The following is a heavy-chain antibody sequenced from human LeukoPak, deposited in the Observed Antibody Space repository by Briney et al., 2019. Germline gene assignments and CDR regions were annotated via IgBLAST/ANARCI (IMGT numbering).Heavy chain of an antibody. D-gene: IGHD6-19*01. CDR3: ASSSSGPGNYYFDY. CDR1: AYTFTIYG. V-gene: IGHV1-18*01. Sequence: ASVTVSFTSSAYTFTIYGISWVRQAPGQGLEWMGWISAYNGNTNYAQKLQGRVTMTTDTSTSTAYMELRSLRSDGTAVYYFASSSSGPGNYYFDYWGQGTLVTVSS. J-gene: IGHJ4*02. CDR2: ISAYNGNT.